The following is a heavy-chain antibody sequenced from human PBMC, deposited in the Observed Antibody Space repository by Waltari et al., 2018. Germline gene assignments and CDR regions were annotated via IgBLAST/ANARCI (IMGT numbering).Heavy chain of an antibody. CDR1: VGSISSYY. D-gene: IGHD2-15*01. CDR3: ARVVVRAPYFDY. Sequence: QVKLQESGPGLVTPSETLSLTCPVSVGSISSYYCGSLRQPPGKGLEWIGYIYYSGSTNYNPSLKSRVTISVDTSKNQFSLKLSSVTAADTAVYYCARVVVRAPYFDYWGQGTLVTVSS. CDR2: IYYSGST. J-gene: IGHJ4*02. V-gene: IGHV4-59*01.